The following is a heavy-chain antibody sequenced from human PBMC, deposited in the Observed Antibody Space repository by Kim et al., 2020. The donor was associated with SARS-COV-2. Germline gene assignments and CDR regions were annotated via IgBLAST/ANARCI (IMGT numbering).Heavy chain of an antibody. J-gene: IGHJ4*02. Sequence: SETLSLTCTVSGGSIGTYYWSWIRQSPGKGLEWIGYIFYNGNTIYNPSLWSRVAISVDTSKNQFSLKLSSVTAADTAVYFCARAVADTAPLGYWGRGAL. CDR1: GGSIGTYY. CDR2: IFYNGNT. D-gene: IGHD5-18*01. V-gene: IGHV4-59*01. CDR3: ARAVADTAPLGY.